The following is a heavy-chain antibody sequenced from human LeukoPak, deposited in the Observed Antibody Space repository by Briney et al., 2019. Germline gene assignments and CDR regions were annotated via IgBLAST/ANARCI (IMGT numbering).Heavy chain of an antibody. CDR2: IYYSGST. Sequence: SETLSLTCTVSGGSISSYYWSWIRQPPGKGLEWIGYIYYSGSTNYNPSLKSRVTISVDTSKNQFSLKLNSVTAADTAVYYCARGSGGVTRVDYWGQGTLVTVSS. J-gene: IGHJ4*02. D-gene: IGHD4-17*01. V-gene: IGHV4-59*01. CDR1: GGSISSYY. CDR3: ARGSGGVTRVDY.